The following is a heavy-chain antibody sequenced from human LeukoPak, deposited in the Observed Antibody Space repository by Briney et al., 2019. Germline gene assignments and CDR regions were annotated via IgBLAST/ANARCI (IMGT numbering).Heavy chain of an antibody. V-gene: IGHV3-21*01. CDR2: ISSSSSYI. Sequence: GGSLRLSCAASGFTFSSYSMNWVRQAPGKGLEWVSSISSSSSYIYYADSVKGRFTISRDNAKNSLYLQRNSLRAEDTAVYYCARDSSFYDYGDYVDYWGQGTLVTVSS. CDR3: ARDSSFYDYGDYVDY. J-gene: IGHJ4*02. D-gene: IGHD4-17*01. CDR1: GFTFSSYS.